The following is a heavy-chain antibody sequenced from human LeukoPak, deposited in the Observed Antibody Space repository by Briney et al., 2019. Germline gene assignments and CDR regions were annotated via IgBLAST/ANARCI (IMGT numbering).Heavy chain of an antibody. J-gene: IGHJ4*02. CDR3: AATYSSGWNFDY. V-gene: IGHV3-23*01. Sequence: GGSLRLSCAASGFTFSSYAMSWVRQAPGKGLEWVSAISGSGGSTYYADSAKGRFTISRDNSKNTLYLQMNSLRAEDTAVYYCAATYSSGWNFDYWGQGTLVTVSS. CDR1: GFTFSSYA. CDR2: ISGSGGST. D-gene: IGHD6-19*01.